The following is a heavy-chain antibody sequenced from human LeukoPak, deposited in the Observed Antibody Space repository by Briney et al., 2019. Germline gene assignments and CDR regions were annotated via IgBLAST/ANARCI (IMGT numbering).Heavy chain of an antibody. CDR2: IYKIGTT. Sequence: SETLSLTCTVFGDSVTGYYLNWVRQHPGKGLEWIGHIYKIGTTNYNPSLKSRLTISADTSKNQFSLKLRSVTAADTAVYYCVIGVGWQPDYWGQGALVTISS. CDR3: VIGVGWQPDY. J-gene: IGHJ4*02. V-gene: IGHV4-59*02. CDR1: GDSVTGYY. D-gene: IGHD2-15*01.